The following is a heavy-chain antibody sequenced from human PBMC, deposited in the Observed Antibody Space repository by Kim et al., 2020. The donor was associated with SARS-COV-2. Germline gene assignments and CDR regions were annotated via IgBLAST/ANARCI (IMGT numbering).Heavy chain of an antibody. D-gene: IGHD3-10*01. J-gene: IGHJ2*01. CDR3: AGRRGQSSNWYFDI. CDR2: INHSGGT. Sequence: SETLSLTCAFYGGSFSDYYWSYFRRPPGKGLEWIGEINHSGGTNYNPSLKSRVTISVDTSRNQFSLNLNSVTAADTAVYYCAGRRGQSSNWYFDIWGRGTLVSVSS. CDR1: GGSFSDYY. V-gene: IGHV4-34*01.